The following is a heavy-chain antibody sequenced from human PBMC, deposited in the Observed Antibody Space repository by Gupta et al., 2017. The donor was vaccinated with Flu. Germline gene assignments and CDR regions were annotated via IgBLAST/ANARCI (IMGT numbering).Heavy chain of an antibody. CDR1: GFAFSRYG. D-gene: IGHD2-21*01. CDR2: IWYDGSNK. Sequence: QVQLVESGGGVVQPGRSLRLTCVASGFAFSRYGMHMVRQAPGKGLAWVAVIWYDGSNKYYADSVKGRFTISRDNSKNTLYLQMNSLRAEDTAVYYCAKSMVVSAQDDAFDIWGQGTMVTVSS. V-gene: IGHV3-33*06. J-gene: IGHJ3*02. CDR3: AKSMVVSAQDDAFDI.